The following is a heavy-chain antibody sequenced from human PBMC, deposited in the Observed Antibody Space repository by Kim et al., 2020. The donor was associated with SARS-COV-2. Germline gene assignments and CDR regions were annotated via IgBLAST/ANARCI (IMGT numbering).Heavy chain of an antibody. CDR2: IIPVFGTR. CDR1: GGISSNYA. V-gene: IGHV1-69*13. Sequence: SVKVSCKASGGISSNYAVNWVRQAPGHGLEWMGGIIPVFGTRTNAQKFQGRVTFTADESTRTVYMELSSLASEDTAVYYCARGGGTFASNYYGMDVWGQ. J-gene: IGHJ6*02. D-gene: IGHD1-26*01. CDR3: ARGGGTFASNYYGMDV.